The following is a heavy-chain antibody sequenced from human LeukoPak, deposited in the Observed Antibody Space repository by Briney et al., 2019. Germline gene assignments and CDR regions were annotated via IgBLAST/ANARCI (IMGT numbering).Heavy chain of an antibody. CDR1: GFTFSSSA. CDR2: ISGSGDRT. J-gene: IGHJ4*02. CDR3: ARDFTVYSYGYLFDY. Sequence: GGSLRLSCAASGFTFSSSAMSWVRQAPGKGLEWVSTISGSGDRTYYADSVKGRFTISRDNAKNSLYLQMNSLRAEDTALYYCARDFTVYSYGYLFDYWGQGTLVTVSS. V-gene: IGHV3-23*01. D-gene: IGHD5-18*01.